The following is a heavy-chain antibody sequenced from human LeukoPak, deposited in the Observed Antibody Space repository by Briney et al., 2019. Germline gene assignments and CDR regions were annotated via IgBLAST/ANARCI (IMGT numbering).Heavy chain of an antibody. CDR1: GGTFSSYA. V-gene: IGHV1-69*04. CDR2: IIPILGIA. J-gene: IGHJ4*02. Sequence: SVKVSCKASGGTFSSYAISWVRQAPGQGLEWMGRIIPILGIANYAQKFQGRVTITADKSTSTAYMELSSLRSEDTAVYYCARGYSSGWYFDYWGQGTLVTVSS. D-gene: IGHD6-19*01. CDR3: ARGYSSGWYFDY.